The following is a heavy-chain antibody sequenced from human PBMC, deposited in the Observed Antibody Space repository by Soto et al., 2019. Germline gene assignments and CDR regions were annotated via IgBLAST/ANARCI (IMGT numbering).Heavy chain of an antibody. CDR2: IYYSGST. CDR3: ARATRTTVTDF. D-gene: IGHD4-17*01. Sequence: SETLSLTCTVSGGSVSSDTYYWSWIRQPPGKGLEWIGYIYYSGSTNYNPSLRSRVTISFATSKNQFSLKLSSVTAADTAVYYCARATRTTVTDFWGQGTLVTVSS. J-gene: IGHJ4*02. CDR1: GGSVSSDTYY. V-gene: IGHV4-61*01.